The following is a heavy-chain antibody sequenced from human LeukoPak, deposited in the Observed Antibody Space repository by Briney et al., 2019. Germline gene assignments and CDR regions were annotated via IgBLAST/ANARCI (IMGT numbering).Heavy chain of an antibody. CDR2: ISSSGDTK. Sequence: GGSLRLSCAASGFTFSTYSMNWVRQAPGKGLEWLSYISSSGDTKYYADSVKGRLTISRDKARNSLSLQMNSWRDEDTAVYYCVREGLLQAPPYDYWGQGILVTVSS. V-gene: IGHV3-48*02. CDR3: VREGLLQAPPYDY. D-gene: IGHD5-24*01. J-gene: IGHJ4*02. CDR1: GFTFSTYS.